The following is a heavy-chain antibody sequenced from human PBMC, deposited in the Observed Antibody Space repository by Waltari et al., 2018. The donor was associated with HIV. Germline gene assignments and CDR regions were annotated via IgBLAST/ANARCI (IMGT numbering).Heavy chain of an antibody. Sequence: QVQLQQSGPRLVKPSQTLSVTCAISGDAVLTKSVAWNWIRQSPSRGLEWLGRTYYRSKWYRDYSLSVKSRINITADVSKNQFSLLLHSVTPEDTSLYFCARGTPVSARVDVFDIWGQGTPVTVSS. V-gene: IGHV6-1*01. CDR2: TYYRSKWYR. D-gene: IGHD6-19*01. J-gene: IGHJ3*02. CDR1: GDAVLTKSVA. CDR3: ARGTPVSARVDVFDI.